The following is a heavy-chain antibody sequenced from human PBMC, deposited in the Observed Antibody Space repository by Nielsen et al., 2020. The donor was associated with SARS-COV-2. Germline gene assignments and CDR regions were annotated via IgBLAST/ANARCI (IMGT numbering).Heavy chain of an antibody. CDR3: ARGGIAPVRGTPERFDP. Sequence: ASVKVSCKASGYTFSHYVINWVRQAPGQGLEWMGWMNTNTGDPMYAQDFTGRFVFSLDSSVSTAYLHISGLKPEDTAVYYCARGGIAPVRGTPERFDPWGQGTLVTVSS. J-gene: IGHJ5*02. D-gene: IGHD3-10*01. CDR1: GYTFSHYV. V-gene: IGHV7-4-1*02. CDR2: MNTNTGDP.